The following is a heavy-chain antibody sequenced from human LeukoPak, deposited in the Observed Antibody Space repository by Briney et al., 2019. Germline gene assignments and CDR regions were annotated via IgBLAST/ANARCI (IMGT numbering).Heavy chain of an antibody. D-gene: IGHD3-16*02. CDR2: IYHSGST. CDR1: GYSISSGYY. CDR3: ARQSLSSEPARLGELSFKYYFDY. Sequence: ASETLSLTCAVSGYSISSGYYWGWIRQPPGQGVEWIGSIYHSGSTYYNPSLKSRVTISVDTSKNQFSLKLSSVTAADTAVYYCARQSLSSEPARLGELSFKYYFDYWGQGTLVTVSS. J-gene: IGHJ4*02. V-gene: IGHV4-38-2*01.